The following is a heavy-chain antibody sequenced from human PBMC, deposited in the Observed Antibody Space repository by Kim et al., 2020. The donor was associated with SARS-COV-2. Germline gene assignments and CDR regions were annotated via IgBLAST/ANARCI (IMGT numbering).Heavy chain of an antibody. CDR2: IRSKAYGGTT. Sequence: GGSLRLSCTASGFTFGDYAMSWVRQAPGKGLEWVVFIRSKAYGGTTEYAASVKGRFTISRDDSKSIAYLQMNSLKTEDTAVYYCTSSLGYCSGGSCRYFDYWGQGTLVTVSS. V-gene: IGHV3-49*04. CDR1: GFTFGDYA. CDR3: TSSLGYCSGGSCRYFDY. D-gene: IGHD2-15*01. J-gene: IGHJ4*02.